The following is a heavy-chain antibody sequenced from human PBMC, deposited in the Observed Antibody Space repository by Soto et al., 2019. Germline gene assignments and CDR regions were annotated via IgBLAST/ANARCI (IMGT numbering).Heavy chain of an antibody. CDR3: AILLGGGDPYSFLDY. Sequence: SETLSLTCTVSGASVSNYCWSWLRQPPGKGLEWIGYIYHSGVTNYNPSLWSRITMSVDMSKNQFSLKLSSVTAADTAVYYCAILLGGGDPYSFLDYCGQGTLVTVSS. CDR2: IYHSGVT. CDR1: GASVSNYC. V-gene: IGHV4-59*02. J-gene: IGHJ4*02. D-gene: IGHD3-16*01.